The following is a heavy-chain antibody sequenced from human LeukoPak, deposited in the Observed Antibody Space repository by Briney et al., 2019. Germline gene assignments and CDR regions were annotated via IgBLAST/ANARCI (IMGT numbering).Heavy chain of an antibody. CDR2: ISYDGSNE. D-gene: IGHD5-12*01. J-gene: IGHJ4*02. CDR1: GFTFSSYV. V-gene: IGHV3-30*04. CDR3: ARVSGYDWESFYDY. Sequence: GRSLRLSCAASGFTFSSYVMHWVRQAPGKGLEWVAIISYDGSNEYYADSVKGRFTISRDNSKNTLYLQMNSLRAADTAVYYCARVSGYDWESFYDYWGQGTLVTVSS.